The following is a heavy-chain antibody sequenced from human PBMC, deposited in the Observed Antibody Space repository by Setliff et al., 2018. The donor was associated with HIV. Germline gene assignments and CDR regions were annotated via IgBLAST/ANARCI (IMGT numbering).Heavy chain of an antibody. CDR3: AREATYYYDGSGYYYFDY. J-gene: IGHJ4*02. D-gene: IGHD3-22*01. CDR2: IYHSGST. Sequence: PSETLSLTCTVSDFSITSGYYWGWIRQPPGKGLEWIGSIYHSGSTNYNPSLKSRITISVDTSKNQFSLKLSSVTAADTAVYYCAREATYYYDGSGYYYFDYWGRGTLVTVSS. V-gene: IGHV4-38-2*02. CDR1: DFSITSGYY.